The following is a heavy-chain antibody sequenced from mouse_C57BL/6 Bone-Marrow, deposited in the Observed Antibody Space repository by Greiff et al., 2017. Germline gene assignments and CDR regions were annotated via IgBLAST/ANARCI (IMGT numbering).Heavy chain of an antibody. J-gene: IGHJ2*01. CDR1: GFNIKDDY. D-gene: IGHD1-1*01. V-gene: IGHV14-4*01. CDR2: IDPANGDT. CDR3: TTRGITTVVDYFDY. Sequence: EVQLHQSGAELVRPGASVKLSCTASGFNIKDDYMHWVKQRPEQGLEWIGWIDPANGDTEYASKFQGKATITADTSSNTAYLQLSSLTSEDTAVYYCTTRGITTVVDYFDYWGQGTTLTVSS.